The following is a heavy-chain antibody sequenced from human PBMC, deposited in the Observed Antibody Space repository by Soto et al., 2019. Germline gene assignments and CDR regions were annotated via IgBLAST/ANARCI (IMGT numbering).Heavy chain of an antibody. CDR1: GGTFSNHP. J-gene: IGHJ6*02. V-gene: IGHV1-69*13. D-gene: IGHD2-21*02. Sequence: GASVKVSCKASGGTFSNHPISWVRQAPGQGLEWVGGIIPMFPTADYAQRFQGRVTITADDSTTTVYMELSGLRSEDTAMYYCARDDATYCGGDCYRYFYYGMDVWGQGTTVTVSS. CDR2: IIPMFPTA. CDR3: ARDDATYCGGDCYRYFYYGMDV.